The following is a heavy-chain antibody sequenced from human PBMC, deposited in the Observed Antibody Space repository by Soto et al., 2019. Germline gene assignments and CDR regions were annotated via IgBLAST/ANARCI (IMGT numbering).Heavy chain of an antibody. D-gene: IGHD1-1*01. Sequence: QVQLQQWGAGLVKPSETLSLSCAVYGQSFSGHSWAWIRQPPGKGLEWIGEINESGSTYYNPSLNSRVTISTDTSKNQFSLKLSSVSAADTAEYFCAIGSCSVALPGELEDVKYDYWGQGTLVNVSS. CDR1: GQSFSGHS. V-gene: IGHV4-34*01. CDR3: AIGSCSVALPGELEDVKYDY. J-gene: IGHJ4*02. CDR2: INESGST.